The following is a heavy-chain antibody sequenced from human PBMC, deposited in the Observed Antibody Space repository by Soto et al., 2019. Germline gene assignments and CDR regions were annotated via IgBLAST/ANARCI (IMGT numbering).Heavy chain of an antibody. CDR3: AEHDLTDYYYYMDV. CDR2: IYYSGST. Sequence: SETLSLTCTVSGGSISSYYWSWIRQPPGKGLEWIGYIYYSGSTNYNPSLKSRVTISVDTSKNQFSLKLSSVTAADTAVYYCAEHDLTDYYYYMDVWGKGTTVTVSS. V-gene: IGHV4-59*08. J-gene: IGHJ6*03. D-gene: IGHD3-16*01. CDR1: GGSISSYY.